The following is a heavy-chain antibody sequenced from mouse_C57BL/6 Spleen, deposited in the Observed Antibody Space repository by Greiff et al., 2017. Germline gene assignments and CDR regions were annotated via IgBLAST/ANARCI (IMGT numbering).Heavy chain of an antibody. V-gene: IGHV1-55*01. CDR3: ASPILNNYGSSNWYCDV. CDR2: IYPGSGST. CDR1: GYTFTSYW. D-gene: IGHD1-1*01. Sequence: VQLQQPGAELVKPGASVKMSCKASGYTFTSYWITWVKQRPGQGLEWIGDIYPGSGSTNYNEKFKSKATLTVDTSSSTAYMQLSSLTSEDSAVYYCASPILNNYGSSNWYCDVWGTGTTVTVSS. J-gene: IGHJ1*03.